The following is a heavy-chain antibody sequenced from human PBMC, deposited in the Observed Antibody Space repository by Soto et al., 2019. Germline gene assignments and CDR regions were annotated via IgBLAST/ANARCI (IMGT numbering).Heavy chain of an antibody. Sequence: GGSLRLSCVTSGFTFRSYAMHWVHQAPGKGLEWVAVISYDGSNKYYADSVKGRFTISRDNYKNTLYLQMNSLRAEDTAVYYCARATSGCSGGSCYSGAGAFDIWGQGTMVTVSS. CDR2: ISYDGSNK. CDR3: ARATSGCSGGSCYSGAGAFDI. J-gene: IGHJ3*02. V-gene: IGHV3-30-3*01. CDR1: GFTFRSYA. D-gene: IGHD2-15*01.